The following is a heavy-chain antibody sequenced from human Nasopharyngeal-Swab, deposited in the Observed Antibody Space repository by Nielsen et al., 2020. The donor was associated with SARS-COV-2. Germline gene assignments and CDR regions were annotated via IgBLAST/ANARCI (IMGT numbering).Heavy chain of an antibody. J-gene: IGHJ4*02. CDR1: GYTFTSYY. D-gene: IGHD3-10*01. Sequence: GGSLRLSCAASGYTFTSYYMHWVRQAPGQGLEWMGIINPSGGSTSYAQKFQGRVTMTRDTSTSTVYMELSSLRSEDTAVYYCAREVRDTMVRGVIIDYWGQGTLVTVSS. CDR3: AREVRDTMVRGVIIDY. V-gene: IGHV1-46*01. CDR2: INPSGGST.